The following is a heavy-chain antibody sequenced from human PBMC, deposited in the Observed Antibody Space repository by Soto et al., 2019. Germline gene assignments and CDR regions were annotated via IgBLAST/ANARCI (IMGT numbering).Heavy chain of an antibody. J-gene: IGHJ4*02. CDR3: ARKSYYPNYFDY. D-gene: IGHD3-10*01. Sequence: PSETLSLTCTVSGGSISSSSYYWGWICQPPGKGLEWIGSIYYSGSTYYNPSLKSRVTISVDTSKNQFSLRLSSVTAADTAVYYCARKSYYPNYFDYWGQGTLVTVSS. V-gene: IGHV4-39*01. CDR2: IYYSGST. CDR1: GGSISSSSYY.